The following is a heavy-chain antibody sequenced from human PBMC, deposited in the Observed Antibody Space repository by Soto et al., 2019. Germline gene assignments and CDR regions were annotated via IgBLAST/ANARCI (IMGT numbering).Heavy chain of an antibody. V-gene: IGHV3-30-3*01. D-gene: IGHD3-3*01. CDR2: ISYDGSNK. CDR1: GFTFISYA. J-gene: IGHJ6*02. CDR3: ARGGITIFGVDYYYYGMDV. Sequence: GGSLRLSCAASGFTFISYAIHCVRHAPVKWREWVAVISYDGSNKYYADSVKGRFTISRDNSKNTLYLQMNSLRAEDTAVYYCARGGITIFGVDYYYYGMDVWGQGTTVTVSS.